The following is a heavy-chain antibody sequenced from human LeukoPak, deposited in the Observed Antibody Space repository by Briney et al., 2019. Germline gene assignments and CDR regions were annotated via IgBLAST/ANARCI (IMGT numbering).Heavy chain of an antibody. CDR2: ISSSGGGT. J-gene: IGHJ3*02. V-gene: IGHV3-23*01. CDR1: GFTFTRNA. D-gene: IGHD3-22*01. Sequence: PGGSLRLSCAASGFTFTRNAMSWVRQAPGKGLEWVATISSSGGGTFYADSVKGRFTISRDNSKNTLYLQVGSLRAEDTAVYYCANGHYYDSSGYRHDAFDIWGQGTMVTVSS. CDR3: ANGHYYDSSGYRHDAFDI.